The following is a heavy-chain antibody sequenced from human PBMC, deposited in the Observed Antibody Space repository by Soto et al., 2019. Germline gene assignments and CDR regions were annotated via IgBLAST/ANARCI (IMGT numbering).Heavy chain of an antibody. D-gene: IGHD6-13*01. CDR2: IYYSGST. V-gene: IGHV4-30-4*01. J-gene: IGHJ5*02. CDR3: ARGSTWQGRDWFDP. CDR1: GGSISSGDYY. Sequence: SETLSLTCTVSGGSISSGDYYWSWIRQPPGKGLEWIGYIYYSGSTYYNPSLRSRVTFSVDTSKTLISLKLRSVTAADTAVYYCARGSTWQGRDWFDPWGQGTLVTVSS.